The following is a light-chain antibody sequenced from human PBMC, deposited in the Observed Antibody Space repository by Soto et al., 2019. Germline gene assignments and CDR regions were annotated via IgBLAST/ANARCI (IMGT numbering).Light chain of an antibody. CDR2: GAS. V-gene: IGKV1-5*01. CDR1: QNIDVW. Sequence: DIQMTPSPSTLSASVLYRVSISFRASQNIDVWLALFQQTPGKAPKLLIYGASTLASGVPSRFSGSGSGTEFTLTISSLQPDDFATYYCQNYNSYSEEFGQGTKVDIK. CDR3: QNYNSYSEE. J-gene: IGKJ1*01.